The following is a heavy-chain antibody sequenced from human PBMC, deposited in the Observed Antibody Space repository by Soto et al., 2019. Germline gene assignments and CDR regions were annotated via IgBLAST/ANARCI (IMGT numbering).Heavy chain of an antibody. CDR2: IRSKANSYAT. V-gene: IGHV3-73*01. Sequence: ESGGGLVQPGGSLKLSCAASGFTFSGSAMHWVRQASGKGLEWVGRIRSKANSYATAYAASVKGRFTISRDDSKNTAYLQMNSLKTEDTAVYYCTRLAGSSSGDDYWGQGTLVTVSS. CDR1: GFTFSGSA. CDR3: TRLAGSSSGDDY. J-gene: IGHJ4*02. D-gene: IGHD6-6*01.